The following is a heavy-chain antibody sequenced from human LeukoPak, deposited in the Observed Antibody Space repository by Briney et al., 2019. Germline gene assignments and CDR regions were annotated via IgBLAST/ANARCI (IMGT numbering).Heavy chain of an antibody. CDR2: ISYSGST. CDR3: ARRITGTTSDSFDY. Sequence: SSETLSLTCTVPGGSISSSSYYWGWIRQPPGKGLEWIGSISYSGSTYYNPSLKSRVTIFVDTSKNQFSLKLSSVTAADTALYYCARRITGTTSDSFDYWGQGTLVTVSS. CDR1: GGSISSSSYY. V-gene: IGHV4-39*01. D-gene: IGHD1-20*01. J-gene: IGHJ4*02.